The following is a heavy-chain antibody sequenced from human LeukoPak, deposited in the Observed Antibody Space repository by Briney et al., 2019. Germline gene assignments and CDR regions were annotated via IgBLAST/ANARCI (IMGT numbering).Heavy chain of an antibody. D-gene: IGHD1-26*01. V-gene: IGHV3-30*04. Sequence: GGSLRLSCAASGFTFRSYAMHWVRQAPGKGLEWVAVISYDGSNKYYADSVKGRFTISRDNSKNTLYLQMNSLRAEDTAVYYCARDQSGSFDYWGQGTLVTVSS. CDR3: ARDQSGSFDY. CDR1: GFTFRSYA. J-gene: IGHJ4*02. CDR2: ISYDGSNK.